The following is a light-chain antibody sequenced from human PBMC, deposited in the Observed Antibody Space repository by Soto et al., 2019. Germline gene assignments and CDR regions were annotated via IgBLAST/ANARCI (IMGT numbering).Light chain of an antibody. CDR1: SYNNGSNK. CDR2: SNN. Sequence: QSVLPQPPSASWTPGQRVTISFSGSSYNNGSNKGNWYQQLPGTAPKPLIYSNNQRPSGVPDRFSGSKSGTSASLAISGLHSDYESEYYCGSWGDSRHGSEVVGGGTKLTV. CDR3: GSWGDSRHGSEV. V-gene: IGLV1-44*01. J-gene: IGLJ2*01.